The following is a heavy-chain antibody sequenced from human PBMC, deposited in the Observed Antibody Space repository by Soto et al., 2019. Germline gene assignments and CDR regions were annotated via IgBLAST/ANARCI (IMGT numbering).Heavy chain of an antibody. V-gene: IGHV4-30-2*01. CDR1: GGSISSGGYS. D-gene: IGHD2-15*01. CDR3: ARGEVVALGY. Sequence: QLQLQESGSGLVKPSQTLSLTCAVSGGSISSGGYSWSWIRQPPGKGLEWIGYIYHSGSTYYNPSPKSRATILVDRSKNQFSLKQSSVTAADTAVYYCARGEVVALGYWGQGTLVTVSS. CDR2: IYHSGST. J-gene: IGHJ4*02.